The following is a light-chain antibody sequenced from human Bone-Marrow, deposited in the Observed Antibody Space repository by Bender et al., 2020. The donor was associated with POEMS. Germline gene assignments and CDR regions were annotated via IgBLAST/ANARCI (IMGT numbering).Light chain of an antibody. Sequence: QSVLTQPPSVSGAPGQRVTISCTGSSSNIGAGYDVHWYQQLPGTAPKLLIYGNSNRPSGVPNRFSGSKSGTSASLAITGLRAEDAADYYCQSYDSRLSGSGVFGGGTKLTVL. CDR2: GNS. V-gene: IGLV1-40*01. J-gene: IGLJ3*02. CDR3: QSYDSRLSGSGV. CDR1: SSNIGAGYD.